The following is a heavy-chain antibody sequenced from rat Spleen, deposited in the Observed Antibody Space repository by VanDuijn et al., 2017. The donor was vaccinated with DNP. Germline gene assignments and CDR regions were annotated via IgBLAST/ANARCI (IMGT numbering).Heavy chain of an antibody. J-gene: IGHJ3*01. Sequence: EVQLVESGGGLVQPGRSLKLSCAASGFTFSNYYMAWVRQAPGKGLEWVASITNTGDGSYYSDSVKGRFSISRDNAESTLYLQMDSLRSEDTATYYCARHDQLRGFAYWGQGTLVTVSS. CDR3: ARHDQLRGFAY. CDR2: ITNTGDGS. CDR1: GFTFSNYY. D-gene: IGHD1-10*01. V-gene: IGHV5-25*01.